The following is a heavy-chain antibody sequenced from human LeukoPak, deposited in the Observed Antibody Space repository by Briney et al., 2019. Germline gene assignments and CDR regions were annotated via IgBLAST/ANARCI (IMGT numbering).Heavy chain of an antibody. CDR3: ARVSSSWYQDWYFDL. CDR1: GGSISSGSYD. J-gene: IGHJ2*01. CDR2: IYTSGTS. D-gene: IGHD6-13*01. V-gene: IGHV4-61*09. Sequence: SETLSLTCTVSGGSISSGSYDWYWIRQPAGKGLEWIGHIYTSGTSNYNPSLRSRVTISVDTSKNQFSLKLSSVTAADTAVYYCARVSSSWYQDWYFDLWGRGTLVTVSS.